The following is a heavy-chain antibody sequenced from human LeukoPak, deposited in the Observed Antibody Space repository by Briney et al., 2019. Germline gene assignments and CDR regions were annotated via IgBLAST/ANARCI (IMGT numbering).Heavy chain of an antibody. CDR1: GGSFSGYY. V-gene: IGHV4-34*01. CDR3: ARVYDSSGNDY. J-gene: IGHJ4*02. CDR2: INHSGST. D-gene: IGHD3-22*01. Sequence: PSETLSLTCAVYGGSFSGYYWSWLRQPPGKGLEWIGEINHSGSTNYNPSLKSRVTISVDTSKNQFSLKLSSVTAADTAVYYCARVYDSSGNDYWGQGTLVTVSS.